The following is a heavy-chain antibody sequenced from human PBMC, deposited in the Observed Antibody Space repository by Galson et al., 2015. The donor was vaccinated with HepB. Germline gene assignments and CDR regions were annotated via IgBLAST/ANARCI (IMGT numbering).Heavy chain of an antibody. CDR1: GYTFTDYY. CDR2: INPASGGT. D-gene: IGHD6-13*01. CDR3: ARGAAGGLPERYFDL. J-gene: IGHJ2*01. V-gene: IGHV1-2*02. Sequence: SVKVSCKASGYTFTDYYIHWVRQAPGQGPEWMGWINPASGGTHYPQKFQGRVTMTRDTSISTASMDLSRLRSDDTAVYHCARGAAGGLPERYFDLWGRGTLVTVSS.